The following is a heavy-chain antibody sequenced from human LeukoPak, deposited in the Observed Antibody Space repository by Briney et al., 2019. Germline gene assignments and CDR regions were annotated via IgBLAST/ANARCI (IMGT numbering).Heavy chain of an antibody. CDR1: GYPFTGYY. V-gene: IGHV1-2*02. CDR3: ARVAPQLVYYFDY. J-gene: IGHJ4*02. CDR2: INPNSGGT. D-gene: IGHD6-13*01. Sequence: GASVKASFKASGYPFTGYYMHWVRPAPGQGLEWMGWINPNSGGTNYAQKFQGRVTMTRDTSISTAYMELSRLRSDDTAVYYCARVAPQLVYYFDYWGQGTLVTVSS.